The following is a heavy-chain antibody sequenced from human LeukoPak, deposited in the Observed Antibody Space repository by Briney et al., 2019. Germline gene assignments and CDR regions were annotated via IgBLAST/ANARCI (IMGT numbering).Heavy chain of an antibody. D-gene: IGHD6-19*01. Sequence: ETLSLTCSVSGDSISSYYWSWIRQPPGKGLEWMGYIYHSGSTSYNPSLKSRVTISVDTSKNQISLRLSSVTAADTAIYYCARAPPDYSSGYCPDYWGQGTLVTVSS. V-gene: IGHV4-59*01. J-gene: IGHJ4*02. CDR3: ARAPPDYSSGYCPDY. CDR2: IYHSGST. CDR1: GDSISSYY.